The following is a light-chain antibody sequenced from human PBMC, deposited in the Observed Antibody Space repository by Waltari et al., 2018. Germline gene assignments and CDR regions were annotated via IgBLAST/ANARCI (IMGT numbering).Light chain of an antibody. J-gene: IGKJ2*03. Sequence: EIVMTQSPATLSVSPGERVTLSCRASQSVGSNLAWYQQKPGQAPRLLIYVASIRATGIPARISGSGSGTEFTLTISSLQSEDFAVYYCQHYNSWPYSFGQGTKLEIK. CDR3: QHYNSWPYS. V-gene: IGKV3-15*01. CDR1: QSVGSN. CDR2: VAS.